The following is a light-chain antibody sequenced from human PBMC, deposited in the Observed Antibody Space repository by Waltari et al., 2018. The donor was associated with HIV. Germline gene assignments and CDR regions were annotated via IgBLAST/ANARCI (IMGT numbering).Light chain of an antibody. Sequence: SSELTQDPAVSVALGQTVRITCQGDSLRSYYASWYQQKPGQAPVLLIYGRNSRPSGIPDRFSGSSSGNTASLTITGAQAEDEADYYCNSRDSSVHHLIFGGGTKLTV. CDR3: NSRDSSVHHLI. CDR2: GRN. V-gene: IGLV3-19*01. CDR1: SLRSYY. J-gene: IGLJ2*01.